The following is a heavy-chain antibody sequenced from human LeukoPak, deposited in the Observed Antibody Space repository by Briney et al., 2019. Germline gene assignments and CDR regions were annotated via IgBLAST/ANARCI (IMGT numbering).Heavy chain of an antibody. D-gene: IGHD5-24*01. V-gene: IGHV3-33*08. CDR2: TWYGGSNK. CDR1: GFTLSSYG. CDR3: ASRRDVYNSQGAAFS. J-gene: IGHJ5*02. Sequence: GRSLRLSCAASGFTLSSYGMHWVRQAPGKGLVWVAVTWYGGSNKYYADSVKGRFTISRDNSKNTLYLQMNSVRAGDTAVYYCASRRDVYNSQGAAFSWGQGTLVTVSS.